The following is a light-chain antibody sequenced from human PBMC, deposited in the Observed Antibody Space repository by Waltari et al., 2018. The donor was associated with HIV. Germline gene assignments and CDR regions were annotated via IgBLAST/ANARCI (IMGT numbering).Light chain of an antibody. CDR1: ENINKY. V-gene: IGKV1-39*01. CDR3: QQNSVTPLT. Sequence: IQMTQSPSALSASVGDRITISCRASENINKYLNWYQQRPGKSPKLLIYGAFSLQPGVPSRFSASGSGTDFNLIIRNLQPEDVALYFCQQNSVTPLTFGGGTRVDIK. J-gene: IGKJ4*01. CDR2: GAF.